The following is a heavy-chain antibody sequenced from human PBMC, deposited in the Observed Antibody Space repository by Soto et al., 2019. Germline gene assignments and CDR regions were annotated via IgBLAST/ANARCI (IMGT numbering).Heavy chain of an antibody. CDR1: GGSFSGYY. D-gene: IGHD2-15*01. CDR3: ARQADCSGDSCYWGADY. Sequence: QVQLQQWGAGLLKPSETLSLTCAVYGGSFSGYYWSWIRQPPGKGLEWIGEINHIGSTNYNPSLKSPVTISVDTSKNQFSLKLSSVSAADTAVYDCARQADCSGDSCYWGADYCGQGTLVTVSS. V-gene: IGHV4-34*01. J-gene: IGHJ4*02. CDR2: INHIGST.